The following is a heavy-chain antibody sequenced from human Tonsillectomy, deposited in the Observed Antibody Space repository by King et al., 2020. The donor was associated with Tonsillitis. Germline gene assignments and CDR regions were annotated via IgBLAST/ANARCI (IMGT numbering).Heavy chain of an antibody. CDR1: GFTFSNFG. V-gene: IGHV3-30*18. CDR2: ISYDGSNT. Sequence: VQLVESGGGVVQPGKSLRLSCAASGFTFSNFGMHWVRQAPGKGLEWVAIISYDGSNTNYADSVKGRFTISRDNSKSTLHLQMSSLREDDTAVYYCAKEGREYQLSYFDYWGQGTLVTVAS. CDR3: AKEGREYQLSYFDY. J-gene: IGHJ4*02. D-gene: IGHD2-2*01.